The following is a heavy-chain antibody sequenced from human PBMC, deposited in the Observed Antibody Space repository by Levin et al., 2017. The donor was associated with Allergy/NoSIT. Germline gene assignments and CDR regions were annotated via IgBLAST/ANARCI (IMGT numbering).Heavy chain of an antibody. J-gene: IGHJ6*02. CDR1: GGSINDYY. Sequence: SETLSLTCTVSGGSINDYYWSWIRQSPVKGLEWIGYIYYSGSTRYNPSLKSRVTISVDRSKNTFSLERTSVTPEDTARYFCARDRGHATNGNGMDVWGQGTTVIVSS. CDR3: ARDRGHATNGNGMDV. V-gene: IGHV4-59*01. D-gene: IGHD3-10*01. CDR2: IYYSGST.